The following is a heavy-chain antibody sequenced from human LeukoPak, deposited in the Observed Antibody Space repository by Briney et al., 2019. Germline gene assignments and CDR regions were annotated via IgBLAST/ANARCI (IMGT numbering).Heavy chain of an antibody. D-gene: IGHD2-15*01. CDR3: ARDDMAGGGPVFDY. CDR1: GFTFSSYA. Sequence: PGGSLRLSCAASGFTFSSYAMHWVRQAPGKGLEWVAVILYDGYNKYYVESVKGRFTISRDNSKNTLYLQMNSLRAEDTAVYYCARDDMAGGGPVFDYWARGPLVPVSS. CDR2: ILYDGYNK. V-gene: IGHV3-30-3*01. J-gene: IGHJ4*02.